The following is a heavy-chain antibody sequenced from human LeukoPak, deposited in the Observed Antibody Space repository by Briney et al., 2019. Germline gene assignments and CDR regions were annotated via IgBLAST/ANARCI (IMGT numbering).Heavy chain of an antibody. CDR2: IGTAGDT. CDR1: GFTFSSYD. J-gene: IGHJ6*02. CDR3: ARERRHGSGSPYALSYSMDV. Sequence: GGSLRLSCAASGFTFSSYDMHWVRQATGKGLEWVSAIGTAGDTYYPGSVKGRFTISRENAKNSLYLQMNSLRAGDTAVYYCARERRHGSGSPYALSYSMDVWGQGTTVTVSS. V-gene: IGHV3-13*01. D-gene: IGHD3-10*01.